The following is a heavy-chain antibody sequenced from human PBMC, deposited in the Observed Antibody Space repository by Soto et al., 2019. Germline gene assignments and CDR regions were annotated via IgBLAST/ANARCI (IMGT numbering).Heavy chain of an antibody. Sequence: QVHLVQSGAEVKKPGASVRVSCKPSGYTLTNYAIQWVRQAAGQRLEWLGWIDPGSGHATYSQKFQGRTTLSRDYSASTFYLDLSSLTSEDMAVYFCTRDLNGGNPFDYWGQGTLVTVSS. V-gene: IGHV1-3*01. CDR2: IDPGSGHA. CDR3: TRDLNGGNPFDY. D-gene: IGHD2-8*01. CDR1: GYTLTNYA. J-gene: IGHJ4*02.